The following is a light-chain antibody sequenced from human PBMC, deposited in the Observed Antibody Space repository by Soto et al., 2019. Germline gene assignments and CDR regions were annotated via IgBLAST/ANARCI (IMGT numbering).Light chain of an antibody. Sequence: EIVLTQSPATLSLSPGERATLSCRASQSVSSSYLGWYQQEPGQAPRLLIYGASSRATGIPDRFSGSGSGTEFTLTISSLQPDDFATYYCQQYNSLLYTFGQGTRLEIK. CDR1: QSVSSSY. J-gene: IGKJ5*01. CDR3: QQYNSLLYT. CDR2: GAS. V-gene: IGKV3-20*01.